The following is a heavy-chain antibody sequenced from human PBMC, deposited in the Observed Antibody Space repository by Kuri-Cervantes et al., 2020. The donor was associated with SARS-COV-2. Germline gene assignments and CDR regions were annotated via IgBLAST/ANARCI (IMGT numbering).Heavy chain of an antibody. CDR3: ARVGVATGGFWFDP. CDR2: IYHSGST. CDR1: GGSISSGGYY. J-gene: IGHJ5*02. Sequence: LGLSCTVSGGSISSGGYYWSWIRQPPGKGLEWIGYIYHSGSTYYNPSLKSRVTISVDRSKNQFSLKLSSVTAADTAVYYCARVGVATGGFWFDPWGQGTLVTVSS. V-gene: IGHV4-30-2*01. D-gene: IGHD5-12*01.